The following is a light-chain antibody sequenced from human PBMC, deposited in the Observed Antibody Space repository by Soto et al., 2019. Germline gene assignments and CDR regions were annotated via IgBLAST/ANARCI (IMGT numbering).Light chain of an antibody. Sequence: DIQMTQSPSSLSASVGDTVTITCRASQSITNYLTWFQQKPGKAPSLLIFAADNLQDGVPSRFSGSGSGRGFSLTISSLQPEDFATYYCQQSYDMPWTFGQGTKVDIK. V-gene: IGKV1-39*01. CDR2: AAD. J-gene: IGKJ1*01. CDR3: QQSYDMPWT. CDR1: QSITNY.